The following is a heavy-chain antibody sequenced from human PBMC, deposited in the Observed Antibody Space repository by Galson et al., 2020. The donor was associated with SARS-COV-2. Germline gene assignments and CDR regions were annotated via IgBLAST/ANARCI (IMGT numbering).Heavy chain of an antibody. CDR1: EFTFSSYA. J-gene: IGHJ4*02. V-gene: IGHV3-30-3*01. CDR2: ISYDGNNK. Sequence: TGGSLRLSCAASEFTFSSYAMHWVRQAPGKGLEWVAVISYDGNNKYYADSVKGRSTISRDNSKNTLYLQMNSLRAEDTAVYYCTRAVEWGGTNFDYWGQGALVTVSS. CDR3: TRAVEWGGTNFDY. D-gene: IGHD3-3*01.